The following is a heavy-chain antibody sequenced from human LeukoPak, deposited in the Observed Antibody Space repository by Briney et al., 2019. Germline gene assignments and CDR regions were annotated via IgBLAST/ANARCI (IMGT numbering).Heavy chain of an antibody. CDR1: GGSFSGYY. V-gene: IGHV4-34*01. D-gene: IGHD6-19*01. CDR2: INHSGST. J-gene: IGHJ5*02. Sequence: PSETLSLTCAVYGGSFSGYYWSWIRQPPGKGLEWIGEINHSGSTNYNPSLKSRVTISVDTSKNQFSLKLSSVTAADTAVYYCADIAVAGTSPPWGQGTLVTVSS. CDR3: ADIAVAGTSPP.